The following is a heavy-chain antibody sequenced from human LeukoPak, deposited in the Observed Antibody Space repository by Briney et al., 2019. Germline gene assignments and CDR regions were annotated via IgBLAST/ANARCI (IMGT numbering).Heavy chain of an antibody. J-gene: IGHJ3*02. CDR3: ATVYYDSSGYISPAFDI. CDR1: GYTFTGYY. Sequence: ASVKVSCKASGYTFTGYYMHWVRQAPGQGLEWMGWINPNSGGTNYAQKFQGRVTMTEDTSTDTAYMELSSLRSEDTAVYYCATVYYDSSGYISPAFDIWGQGTMVTVSS. CDR2: INPNSGGT. V-gene: IGHV1-2*02. D-gene: IGHD3-22*01.